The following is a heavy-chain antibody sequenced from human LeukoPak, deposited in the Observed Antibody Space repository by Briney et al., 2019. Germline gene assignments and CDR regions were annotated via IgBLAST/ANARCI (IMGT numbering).Heavy chain of an antibody. Sequence: GASVKVSCKASGYTFTSYGIRWVRQAPGQGLEWMGWISAYNGNTNYAQKLQGRVTMTTDTSTSTAYMELRSLRSDDTAVYYCARARDYYYSIGYGRPWGQGTLVTVSS. CDR1: GYTFTSYG. V-gene: IGHV1-18*01. J-gene: IGHJ5*02. CDR2: ISAYNGNT. D-gene: IGHD3-22*01. CDR3: ARARDYYYSIGYGRP.